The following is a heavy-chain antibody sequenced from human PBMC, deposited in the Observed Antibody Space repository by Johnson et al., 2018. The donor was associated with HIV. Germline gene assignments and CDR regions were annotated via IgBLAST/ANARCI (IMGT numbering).Heavy chain of an antibody. J-gene: IGHJ3*02. Sequence: QVQLVESGGGVVQPGRSLRLSCAASGFTFSSYAMHWVRQAPGKGLEWVAVISYDGSNKYYADSVKGRFTISRDNSKNTLNLQMNTLRAEDTAVYYCARGTITLIRGVIGFDIWG. CDR2: ISYDGSNK. V-gene: IGHV3-30*14. CDR3: ARGTITLIRGVIGFDI. CDR1: GFTFSSYA. D-gene: IGHD3-10*01.